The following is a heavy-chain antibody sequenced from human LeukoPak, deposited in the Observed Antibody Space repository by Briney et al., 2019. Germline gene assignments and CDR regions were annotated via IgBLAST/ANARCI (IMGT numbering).Heavy chain of an antibody. CDR2: INPSGGST. Sequence: GASVKVSCKASGYTFTSYYMHWVRQAPGQGLEWMGIINPSGGSTSYEQKFQGRVTMTRDMSTSTVYMELSSLRSEDTAVYYCAREFSGGSWGNYYYYMDVWGKGTTVTVSS. CDR1: GYTFTSYY. J-gene: IGHJ6*03. D-gene: IGHD2-15*01. V-gene: IGHV1-46*01. CDR3: AREFSGGSWGNYYYYMDV.